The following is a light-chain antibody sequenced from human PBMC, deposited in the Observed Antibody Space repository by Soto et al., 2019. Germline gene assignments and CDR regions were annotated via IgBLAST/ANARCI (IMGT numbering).Light chain of an antibody. CDR3: QETYNIPLT. CDR1: QSISSY. Sequence: DNQMTQTPSSVSASVGDRVTITCRASQSISSYLSWYPQKPGTAPKLLIYAASNLQSGVPSRFSGSGSGTDFTLTISGLQPEDSATYYCQETYNIPLTFGGGTKVEIK. CDR2: AAS. J-gene: IGKJ4*01. V-gene: IGKV1-39*01.